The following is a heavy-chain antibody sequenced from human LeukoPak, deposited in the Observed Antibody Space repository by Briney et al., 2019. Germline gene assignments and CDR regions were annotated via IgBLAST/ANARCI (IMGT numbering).Heavy chain of an antibody. CDR3: ARDSGNDFGAN. CDR1: GYTFTTYD. D-gene: IGHD4-17*01. J-gene: IGHJ4*02. V-gene: IGHV1-8*01. Sequence: ASVKVSCKASGYTFTTYDINWVRQAPGQGLEWMGWINPNSGNTAYAQNFQGRVTMTRDSSRSTVYMELSSLKSEDTAVYYCARDSGNDFGANWGQGTLVTVSS. CDR2: INPNSGNT.